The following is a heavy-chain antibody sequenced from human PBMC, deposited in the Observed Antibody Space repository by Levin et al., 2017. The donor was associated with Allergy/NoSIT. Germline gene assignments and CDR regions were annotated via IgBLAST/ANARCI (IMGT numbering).Heavy chain of an antibody. Sequence: GGSLRLSCAASGFTFSSYGMHWVRQAPGKGLEWVAVISYDGSNKYYADSVKGRFTISRDNSKNTLYLQMNSLRAEDTAVYYCAKERAGSYYNAHYYYGMDVWGQGTTVTVSS. CDR3: AKERAGSYYNAHYYYGMDV. J-gene: IGHJ6*02. CDR2: ISYDGSNK. CDR1: GFTFSSYG. D-gene: IGHD3-10*01. V-gene: IGHV3-30*18.